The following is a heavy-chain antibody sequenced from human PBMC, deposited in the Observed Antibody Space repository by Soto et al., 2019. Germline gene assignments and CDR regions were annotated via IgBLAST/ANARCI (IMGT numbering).Heavy chain of an antibody. CDR1: GDSVSSNSAA. J-gene: IGHJ3*02. D-gene: IGHD2-2*01. CDR3: ARGRYCSSTSCYDGAFDI. Sequence: QSQTLSLTCAISGDSVSSNSAAWNWIRQSPSRGLEWLGRTYYRSKWYNDYAVSVKSRITINPDTSKNQFSLQLNSVTPEDTAVYYCARGRYCSSTSCYDGAFDIWGQGTMVTVSS. CDR2: TYYRSKWYN. V-gene: IGHV6-1*01.